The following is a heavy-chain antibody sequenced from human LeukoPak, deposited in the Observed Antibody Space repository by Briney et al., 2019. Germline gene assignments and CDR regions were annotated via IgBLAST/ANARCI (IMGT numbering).Heavy chain of an antibody. Sequence: SETLSLTCTVSGGSINSYYWSWIRQPQEEGLEWIGYIHYTGRTNYNPFLKSRVTISVDTSKNQFSLKLSSVTGADTAVYYCAGDVGNNAFDIWGQGTMVTVSS. CDR1: GGSINSYY. V-gene: IGHV4-59*01. CDR2: IHYTGRT. J-gene: IGHJ3*02. CDR3: AGDVGNNAFDI. D-gene: IGHD2-15*01.